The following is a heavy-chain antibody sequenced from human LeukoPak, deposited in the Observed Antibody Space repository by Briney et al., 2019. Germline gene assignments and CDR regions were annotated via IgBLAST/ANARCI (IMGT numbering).Heavy chain of an antibody. D-gene: IGHD6-6*01. V-gene: IGHV3-23*01. J-gene: IGHJ4*02. Sequence: GGSLRLSCAASGFTFTSHAVSWVRQAPGKGLKWVSALSGSADSTYYADSVKGRFTISRDNAKNTLYLQMNSLRAEDTAVYYCARSQGTSLDYWGQGTLVTVSS. CDR3: ARSQGTSLDY. CDR1: GFTFTSHA. CDR2: LSGSADST.